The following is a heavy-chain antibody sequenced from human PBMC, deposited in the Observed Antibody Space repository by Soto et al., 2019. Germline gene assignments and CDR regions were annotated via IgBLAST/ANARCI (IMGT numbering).Heavy chain of an antibody. CDR1: GVSISSYF. CDR3: AREGISGSYYFDF. CDR2: IFYSGST. J-gene: IGHJ4*02. D-gene: IGHD3-10*01. V-gene: IGHV4-59*01. Sequence: SETLSLTCTVSGVSISSYFWSWIRQPPGKGLEWIGYIFYSGSTNYNPSLKSRVIMSLDTSKNQFSLKLVAVTPADTAVYYCAREGISGSYYFDFWGQGTPVTVSS.